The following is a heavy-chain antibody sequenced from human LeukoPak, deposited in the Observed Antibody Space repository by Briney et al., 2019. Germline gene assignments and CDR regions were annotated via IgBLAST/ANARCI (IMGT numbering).Heavy chain of an antibody. CDR2: MNPNSGNT. J-gene: IGHJ6*02. Sequence: GASVKASCKASGYTFTSYDINWVRQATGQGLEWMGWMNPNSGNTGYAQKFQGRVTMTRNTSISTAYMELSSLRSEDTAVYYCARERSEMEWLFSYYYYGMDVWGQGTTVTVSS. V-gene: IGHV1-8*01. CDR1: GYTFTSYD. D-gene: IGHD3-3*01. CDR3: ARERSEMEWLFSYYYYGMDV.